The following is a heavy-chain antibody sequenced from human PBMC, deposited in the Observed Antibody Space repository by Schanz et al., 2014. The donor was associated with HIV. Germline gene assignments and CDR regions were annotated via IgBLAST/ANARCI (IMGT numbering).Heavy chain of an antibody. V-gene: IGHV3-33*08. J-gene: IGHJ4*02. CDR2: LWHDGSNK. Sequence: VQLLEFGGGSVRPGESLRLSCLASGFTFNNYAMSWVRQAPGKGLEWVAVLWHDGSNKYYVDSVKGRFTISRANSNNVLFLHMPTLRAEDTATYYCTREGNYYGGSVPGHWGQGALVSVSS. D-gene: IGHD2-21*01. CDR3: TREGNYYGGSVPGH. CDR1: GFTFNNYA.